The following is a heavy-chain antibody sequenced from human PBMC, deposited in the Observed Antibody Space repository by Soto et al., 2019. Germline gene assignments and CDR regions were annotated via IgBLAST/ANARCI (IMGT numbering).Heavy chain of an antibody. D-gene: IGHD6-13*01. CDR1: GDSISGSPYF. CDR2: IFYDGYT. Sequence: QLQLQESGPGLVMPSETLSLTCTVSGDSISGSPYFWGWIRQPPGKRLEGIGSIFYDGYTLYTPSLRSRGTIYVDTSKNQFSLKLASVAAADTATYFCARLQAAVPHYWGQGTLVTVSS. V-gene: IGHV4-39*01. CDR3: ARLQAAVPHY. J-gene: IGHJ4*02.